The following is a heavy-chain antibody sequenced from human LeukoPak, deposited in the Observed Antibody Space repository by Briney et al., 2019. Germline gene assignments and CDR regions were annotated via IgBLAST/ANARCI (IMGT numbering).Heavy chain of an antibody. J-gene: IGHJ4*02. Sequence: ASVKVSCKASGYSFTSYGIPWVRQASGQGLEWMGWISADNGNTNYAQKLQGRVTMTTDTSTSTDYMELRSLISDDTALYYCARDGLPGIAKYWGQGTLVTVSS. V-gene: IGHV1-18*01. D-gene: IGHD6-13*01. CDR2: ISADNGNT. CDR3: ARDGLPGIAKY. CDR1: GYSFTSYG.